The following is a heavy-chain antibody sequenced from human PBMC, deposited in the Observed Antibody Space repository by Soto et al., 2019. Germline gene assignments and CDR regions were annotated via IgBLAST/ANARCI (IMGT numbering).Heavy chain of an antibody. CDR3: ATSGYSYGMDV. CDR1: GVPIRTYS. Sequence: SQTMSNTCTVTGVPIRTYSWSWIRQPPGKGLEWIGYIYYSGSTNYNPSLKSQVTISIDTSKNQFSLKLSSVTAADTAVYYCATSGYSYGMDVWGQGTTVT. CDR2: IYYSGST. V-gene: IGHV4-59*01. J-gene: IGHJ6*02.